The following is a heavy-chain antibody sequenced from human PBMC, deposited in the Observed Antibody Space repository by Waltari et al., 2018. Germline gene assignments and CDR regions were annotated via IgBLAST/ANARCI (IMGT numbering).Heavy chain of an antibody. CDR2: IIPIFGTA. CDR3: ARDLALRGATGYYYYGMDV. V-gene: IGHV1-69*08. CDR1: GGTFSSYA. Sequence: QVQLVQSGAEVKKPGSSVKVSCKASGGTFSSYAISWVRQAPGQGLEWMGRIIPIFGTANYAQKFQGRVTITADKSTSTAYMELSSLRSEDTAVYYCARDLALRGATGYYYYGMDVWGQGTTVTVSS. D-gene: IGHD1-26*01. J-gene: IGHJ6*02.